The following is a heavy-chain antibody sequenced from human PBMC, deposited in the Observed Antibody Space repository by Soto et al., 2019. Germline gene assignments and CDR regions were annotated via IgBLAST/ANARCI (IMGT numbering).Heavy chain of an antibody. CDR2: IGTAGDT. D-gene: IGHD6-13*01. CDR3: ARDKVAIGAAGTGFDY. V-gene: IGHV3-13*01. J-gene: IGHJ4*02. CDR1: GFTFSSYD. Sequence: GGSLRLSCAASGFTFSSYDMHWVRQATGKGLEWVSAIGTAGDTYYPGSVKGRFTISRENAKNSLYLQMNSLRAGDTAVYYCARDKVAIGAAGTGFDYWGQGTLVTVSS.